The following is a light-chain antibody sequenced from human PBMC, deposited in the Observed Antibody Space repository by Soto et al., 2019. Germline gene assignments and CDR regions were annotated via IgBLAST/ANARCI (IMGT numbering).Light chain of an antibody. Sequence: EIVLTQSPGTLSLSPGERATLSCRASQSVSSSYLAWYQQKPGQAPRLLIYGASSRATGIPDRFSGSGSGTDFTLIISRLEPEDFAVYYCQHYGSSPLTFGGGTKVESK. J-gene: IGKJ4*01. CDR3: QHYGSSPLT. CDR1: QSVSSSY. V-gene: IGKV3-20*01. CDR2: GAS.